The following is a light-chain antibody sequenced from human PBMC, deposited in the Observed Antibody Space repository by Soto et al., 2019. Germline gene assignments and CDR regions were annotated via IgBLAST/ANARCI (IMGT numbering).Light chain of an antibody. CDR3: QQRYNWPIT. CDR1: QSVSGY. CDR2: ADS. J-gene: IGKJ5*01. V-gene: IGKV3-11*01. Sequence: EIVLTQSPATLSLSPGETATLSCRASQSVSGYIGWYQQKPGQAPRLLIYADSNRATGIPARFCGSGSGTDFTLTISSLEPEDFSVYYCQQRYNWPITFGQGTRLEIK.